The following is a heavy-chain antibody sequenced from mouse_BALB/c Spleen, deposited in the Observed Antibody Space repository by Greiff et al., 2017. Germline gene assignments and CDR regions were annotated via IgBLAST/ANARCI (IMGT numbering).Heavy chain of an antibody. Sequence: EVQVVESGGGLVKPGGSLKLSCAASGFTFSSYAMSWVRQTPEKRLEWVASISSGGSTYYPDSVKGRFTISRDNARNILYLQMSSLRSEDTAMYYCARAYYGNLLPRNWGQGTLVTVSA. D-gene: IGHD2-10*01. CDR1: GFTFSSYA. CDR3: ARAYYGNLLPRN. J-gene: IGHJ3*01. CDR2: ISSGGST. V-gene: IGHV5-6-5*01.